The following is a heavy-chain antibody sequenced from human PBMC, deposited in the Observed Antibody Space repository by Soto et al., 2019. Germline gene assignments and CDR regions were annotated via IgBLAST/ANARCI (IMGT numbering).Heavy chain of an antibody. CDR3: ATGFDKGGKQPYDAFDI. J-gene: IGHJ3*02. D-gene: IGHD3-9*01. CDR1: GGTFSSYA. V-gene: IGHV1-69*06. CDR2: IIPIFGTA. Sequence: GASVKVSCKASGGTFSSYAISWVRQAPGQGLEWMGGIIPIFGTANYAQKFQGRVTITADKSTSTAYMELSSLRSEDTAVYYCATGFDKGGKQPYDAFDIWGQGTMVTVSS.